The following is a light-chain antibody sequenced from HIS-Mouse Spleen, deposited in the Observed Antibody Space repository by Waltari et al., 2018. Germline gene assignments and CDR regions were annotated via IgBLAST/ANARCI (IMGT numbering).Light chain of an antibody. CDR3: AAWDDSLSGYV. CDR1: SSNIGSNY. J-gene: IGLJ1*01. V-gene: IGLV1-47*01. CDR2: RNN. Sequence: QSVLTQPPSASGTPGQRVTISCSGSSSNIGSNYVYWYQQLPGTAPKPLIYRNNQRPQGVPDRFSGSKSGTSASLAISGLRSEDEADYYCAAWDDSLSGYVFGTGTKVTVL.